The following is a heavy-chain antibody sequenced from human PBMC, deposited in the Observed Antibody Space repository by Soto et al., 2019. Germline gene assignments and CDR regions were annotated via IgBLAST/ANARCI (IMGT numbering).Heavy chain of an antibody. Sequence: QVQLVQSGAEVKKPGSSVKVSCKASGGTFSSYAISWVRQAPGQGLEWMGGIIPIFGTANYAQKFQGRVTITADESTSTAYMELSSLRSEDTAVYYCARDRAYMVSRRIAAAGTGWFDPWGHGTLVTVSS. J-gene: IGHJ5*02. V-gene: IGHV1-69*01. CDR3: ARDRAYMVSRRIAAAGTGWFDP. D-gene: IGHD6-13*01. CDR1: GGTFSSYA. CDR2: IIPIFGTA.